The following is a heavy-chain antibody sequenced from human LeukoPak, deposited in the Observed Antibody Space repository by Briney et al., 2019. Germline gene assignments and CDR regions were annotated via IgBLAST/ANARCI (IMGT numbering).Heavy chain of an antibody. D-gene: IGHD5-24*01. J-gene: IGHJ4*02. CDR1: GFSLSMYW. CDR2: IKPDGSEK. V-gene: IGHV3-7*01. Sequence: GGSLRLSCAASGFSLSMYWMTWVRQAPGKGLEWVANIKPDGSEKNYVDSVKGRFTISRDNAKNSLFLQMNSLRAEDTAAYYCASGNNWYGYWGQGTLVTVSS. CDR3: ASGNNWYGY.